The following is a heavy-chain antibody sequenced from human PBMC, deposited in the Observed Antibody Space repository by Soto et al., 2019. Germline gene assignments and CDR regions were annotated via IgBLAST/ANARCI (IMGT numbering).Heavy chain of an antibody. J-gene: IGHJ3*02. CDR2: ISSSGSTM. Sequence: ELQLVESGGGLVQPGGSLRLSCAASGFTFSNYEMNWVRQAPGKGLEWASYISSSGSTMYYAESVKGRFTISRDNAKNSLYLQMSSLRAEDTAVYYCARERTPDAFNIWGQGTMVTVSS. D-gene: IGHD2-15*01. CDR3: ARERTPDAFNI. CDR1: GFTFSNYE. V-gene: IGHV3-48*03.